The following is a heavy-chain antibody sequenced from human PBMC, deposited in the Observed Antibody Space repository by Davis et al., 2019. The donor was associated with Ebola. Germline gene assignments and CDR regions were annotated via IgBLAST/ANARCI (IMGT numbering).Heavy chain of an antibody. J-gene: IGHJ6*02. V-gene: IGHV4-61*01. CDR2: IYYSGST. CDR3: ARFSATIRDYYYYGMDV. Sequence: SETLSLTCTVSGGSVSSGSYYWSWIRQPPGKGLEWIGYIYYSGSTNYNPSLKSRVTISVDTSKNQFSLKLSSVTAADTAVYYCARFSATIRDYYYYGMDVWGQGTTVTVSS. CDR1: GGSVSSGSYY. D-gene: IGHD5-24*01.